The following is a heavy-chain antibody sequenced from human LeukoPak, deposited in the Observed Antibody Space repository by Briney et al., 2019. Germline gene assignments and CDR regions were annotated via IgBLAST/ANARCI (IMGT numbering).Heavy chain of an antibody. CDR2: INAGNGST. CDR1: GYTFTSYA. CDR3: ARAGYYYDSSGYWALRY. J-gene: IGHJ4*02. D-gene: IGHD3-22*01. Sequence: WASVKVSCKASGYTFTSYAMHWVRQAPGQRLEWMGWINAGNGSTKYSQEFQGRVTITRDTSASTAYMELSSLRSEDMAVYYCARAGYYYDSSGYWALRYWGQGSLVAVSS. V-gene: IGHV1-3*03.